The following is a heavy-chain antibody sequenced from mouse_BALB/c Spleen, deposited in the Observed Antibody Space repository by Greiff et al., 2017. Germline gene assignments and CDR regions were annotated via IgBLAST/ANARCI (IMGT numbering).Heavy chain of an antibody. CDR1: GYSITSDYA. D-gene: IGHD1-1*01. V-gene: IGHV3-2*02. CDR2: ISYSGST. J-gene: IGHJ2*01. Sequence: EVQLQESGPGLVKPSQSLSLTCTVTGYSITSDYAWNWIRQFPGNKLEWMGYISYSGSTSYNPSLKSRISITRDTSKNQFFLQLNSVTTEDTATYYCARNFPYYYGSSYHFDYWGQGTTLTVSS. CDR3: ARNFPYYYGSSYHFDY.